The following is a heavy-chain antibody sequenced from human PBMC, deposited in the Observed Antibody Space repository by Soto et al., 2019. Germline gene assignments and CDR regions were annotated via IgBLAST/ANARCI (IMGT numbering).Heavy chain of an antibody. CDR1: GFSLSTTGVA. CDR2: IYWDDDK. Sequence: SGPTLVNPTQTLTLTCSFSGFSLSTTGVAVGWIRQPPGKALECLVIIYWDDDKRYNPSLKSRLTITRNTSKKQVILTMNDMNSVDTALYYCAHRVDYRGSWNTGYFDYWGQGTLVTVSS. D-gene: IGHD2-15*01. CDR3: AHRVDYRGSWNTGYFDY. V-gene: IGHV2-5*02. J-gene: IGHJ4*02.